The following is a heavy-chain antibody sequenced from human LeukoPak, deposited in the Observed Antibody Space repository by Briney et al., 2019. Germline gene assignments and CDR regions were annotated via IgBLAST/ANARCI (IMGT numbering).Heavy chain of an antibody. CDR1: GFTFSRFA. V-gene: IGHV3-23*01. Sequence: GGSLRLSCAASGFTFSRFAMSWVRQAPGKGLEWVAAIRGNGGSPFYVDSVKGRFTVSRDNSKNTLYLQMDSLRAEDTARYFCARHAIAVAGTFDYWGQGTLVTVSS. CDR3: ARHAIAVAGTFDY. D-gene: IGHD6-19*01. J-gene: IGHJ4*02. CDR2: IRGNGGSP.